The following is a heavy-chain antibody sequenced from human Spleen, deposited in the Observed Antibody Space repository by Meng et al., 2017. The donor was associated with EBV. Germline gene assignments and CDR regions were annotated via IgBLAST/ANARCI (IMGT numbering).Heavy chain of an antibody. CDR3: AGTYSSGWDYYFHY. D-gene: IGHD6-19*01. V-gene: IGHV4-61*01. J-gene: IGHJ4*02. Sequence: HVPLQASCPGLVKASENLSLTCTVSGDSVSSSYYYWSWIRQPPSRRLEWIGYVYNTGRGTNYNPSLNGRVTISVDTSKNQFSLKLISVTAADAAVYYCAGTYSSGWDYYFHYWGQGTLVTVSS. CDR2: VYNTGRGT. CDR1: GDSVSSSYYY.